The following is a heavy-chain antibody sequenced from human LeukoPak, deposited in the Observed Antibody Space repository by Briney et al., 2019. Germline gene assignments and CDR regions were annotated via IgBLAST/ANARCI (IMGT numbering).Heavy chain of an antibody. CDR2: MNPNSGNT. D-gene: IGHD3-16*02. CDR3: ARGRSYVWGSYRYYFDY. J-gene: IGHJ4*02. Sequence: GASVKVSCKASGYTSTSYDINWVRQATGQGLEWMGWMNPNSGNTGYAQKFQGRVTMTRNTSISTAYMELSSLRSEDTAVYYCARGRSYVWGSYRYYFDYWGQGTLVTVSS. V-gene: IGHV1-8*01. CDR1: GYTSTSYD.